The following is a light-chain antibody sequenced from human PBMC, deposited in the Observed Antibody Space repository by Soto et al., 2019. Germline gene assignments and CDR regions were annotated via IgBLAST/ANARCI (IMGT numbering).Light chain of an antibody. CDR2: KAS. Sequence: DLQMTQSPSTLSASVGDRVTITCRASQSINSWLAWYHQKPGKAPKVLIYKASSLESGVPARFSGSGSGTEFTLTISSLQPDDFATYYCQQYNSYPCTFGQGTKVEIK. CDR1: QSINSW. CDR3: QQYNSYPCT. V-gene: IGKV1-5*03. J-gene: IGKJ1*01.